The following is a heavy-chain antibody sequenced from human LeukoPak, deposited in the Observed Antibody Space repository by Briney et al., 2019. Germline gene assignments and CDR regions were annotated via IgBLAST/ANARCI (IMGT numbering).Heavy chain of an antibody. V-gene: IGHV2-70*04. D-gene: IGHD1-26*01. J-gene: IGHJ3*02. CDR3: ARTTVGATIDAFDI. CDR2: IDWDDTK. CDR1: GFALSPTGMR. Sequence: SGPALVKPTQTLTLTCTFSGFALSPTGMRGNWIRQPPGKALEWLARIDWDDTKVYNSSLRTRLTISKDTSKNQVVLTMTNVESVDTATYYCARTTVGATIDAFDIWGQGTMVTVSS.